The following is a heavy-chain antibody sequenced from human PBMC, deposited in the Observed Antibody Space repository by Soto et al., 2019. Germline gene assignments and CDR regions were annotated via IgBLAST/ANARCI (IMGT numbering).Heavy chain of an antibody. CDR1: RGSITRYH. J-gene: IGHJ4*02. CDR3: ARRYGDYFDY. Sequence: PSATLSLTCNIPRGSITRYHWIWIRQPPGKGLEWIGYIYYSGSTNYNPSLKSRVTISVDTSKNQFSLKLSSVTAADTAVYYCARRYGDYFDYWGQGTLVTVS. V-gene: IGHV4-59*08. D-gene: IGHD4-17*01. CDR2: IYYSGST.